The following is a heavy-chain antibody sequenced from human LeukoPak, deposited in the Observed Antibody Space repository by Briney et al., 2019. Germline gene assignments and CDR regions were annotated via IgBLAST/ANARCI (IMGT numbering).Heavy chain of an antibody. Sequence: SETLSLTCTVYGGSISSSSYYWGWIRQPPGKGLEWIGSIYYSGSTYYNPSLKSRVTISVDTSKNQFSLKLSSVTAADTAVYYCARPKGIAAAGTYFDYWGQGTLVTVSS. J-gene: IGHJ4*02. CDR1: GGSISSSSYY. D-gene: IGHD6-13*01. CDR2: IYYSGST. CDR3: ARPKGIAAAGTYFDY. V-gene: IGHV4-39*01.